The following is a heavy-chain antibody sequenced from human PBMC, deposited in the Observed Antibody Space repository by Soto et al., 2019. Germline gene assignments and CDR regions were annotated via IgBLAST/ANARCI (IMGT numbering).Heavy chain of an antibody. CDR3: ARGNFDTMGRGVTNFDY. D-gene: IGHD3-10*01. CDR1: GGSISSGGYS. CDR2: IYHSGST. V-gene: IGHV4-30-2*01. Sequence: PSETLSLTCPVSGGSISSGGYSWSWIRQPPGKGLEWIGYIYHSGSTYYNPSLKSRVTISVDRSKNQFSLEPGSGDAADTAVYYCARGNFDTMGRGVTNFDYWGQGTLVTVS. J-gene: IGHJ4*02.